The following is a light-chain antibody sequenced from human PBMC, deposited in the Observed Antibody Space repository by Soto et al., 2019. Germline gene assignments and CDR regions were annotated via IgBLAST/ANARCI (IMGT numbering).Light chain of an antibody. V-gene: IGKV1-5*03. CDR3: QHYNSYSGT. J-gene: IGKJ3*01. CDR2: KAS. CDR1: QSISSW. Sequence: DIQMTQSPSTLSASVGDRVTITCRASQSISSWLAWYQQIPGKAPKLLIYKASTLESGVPSRFSGSGSGTEVTLTISSLQPDDFATYYCQHYNSYSGTFGPGTKVDIK.